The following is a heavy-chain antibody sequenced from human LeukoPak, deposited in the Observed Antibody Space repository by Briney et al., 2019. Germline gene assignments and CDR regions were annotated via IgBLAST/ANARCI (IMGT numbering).Heavy chain of an antibody. Sequence: PSETLSLTCTVSGGSISSSSYYWGWIRQPPGKGRGGIGSIYYSGSTYYNPSLKSRVTISVDTSKNQFSLKLSSVTAADTAVYYCARHPRVSAPPYFDYWGQGTLVTVSS. D-gene: IGHD2-21*01. CDR1: GGSISSSSYY. CDR2: IYYSGST. J-gene: IGHJ4*02. CDR3: ARHPRVSAPPYFDY. V-gene: IGHV4-39*01.